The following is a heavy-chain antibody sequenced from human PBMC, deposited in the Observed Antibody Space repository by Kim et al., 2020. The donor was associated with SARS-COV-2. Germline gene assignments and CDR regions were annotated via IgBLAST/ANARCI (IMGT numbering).Heavy chain of an antibody. Sequence: SETLSLTCTVSIDSISRDGYYWGWIRQSPGKGLEWIGSIYYSGNTYYDPSFQSRVTMSVDTSKKQFSMRLRSVTPSDTATYYCARSGGYSFGPLNLAPLLAYWGQGILVSVSS. CDR1: IDSISRDGYY. V-gene: IGHV4-39*01. CDR2: IYYSGNT. D-gene: IGHD2-2*03. CDR3: ARSGGYSFGPLNLAPLLAY. J-gene: IGHJ1*01.